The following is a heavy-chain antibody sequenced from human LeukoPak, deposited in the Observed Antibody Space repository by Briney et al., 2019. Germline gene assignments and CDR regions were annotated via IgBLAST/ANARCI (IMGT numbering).Heavy chain of an antibody. CDR1: GFRFSSYD. CDR3: ADGYYYGMDV. J-gene: IGHJ6*02. V-gene: IGHV3-23*01. Sequence: GGSLRLSCAASGFRFSSYDIHWVRQAPGKGLEWVSAISGSGGSTYYADSVKGRFTISRDNSKNTLYLQMNSLRAEDTAVYYCADGYYYGMDVWGQGTTVTVSS. CDR2: ISGSGGST.